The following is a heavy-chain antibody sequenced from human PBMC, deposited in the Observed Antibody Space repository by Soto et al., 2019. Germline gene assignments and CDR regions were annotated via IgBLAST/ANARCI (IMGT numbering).Heavy chain of an antibody. CDR1: GYTFTSCG. V-gene: IGHV1-18*01. J-gene: IGHJ6*02. D-gene: IGHD2-2*01. Sequence: ASVKVSCKASGYTFTSCGISWVRQAPGQGLEWMGWISAYNGNTNYAQKLQGRVTMTTDTSTSTAYMELRSLRSDDTAVYYCARDGPAATYYYYGMDVWGQGTTVTVSS. CDR3: ARDGPAATYYYYGMDV. CDR2: ISAYNGNT.